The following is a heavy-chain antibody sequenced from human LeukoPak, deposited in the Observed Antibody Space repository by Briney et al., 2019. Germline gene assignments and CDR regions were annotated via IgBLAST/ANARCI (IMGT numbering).Heavy chain of an antibody. CDR3: ARDREVWLRPRRRYYFHY. CDR1: GYTFTGYY. D-gene: IGHD5-12*01. CDR2: INPNSGGT. J-gene: IGHJ4*02. V-gene: IGHV1-2*02. Sequence: GASVKVSCKASGYTFTGYYMNWVRQAPGQGLEWMGWINPNSGGTNYAQKLQGRVTMTTDTSTSTAYMELRSLRSDDTAVYYCARDREVWLRPRRRYYFHYWGQGTLVTVSS.